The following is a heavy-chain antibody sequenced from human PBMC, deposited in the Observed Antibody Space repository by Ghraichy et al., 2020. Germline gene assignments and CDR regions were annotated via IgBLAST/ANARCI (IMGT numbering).Heavy chain of an antibody. V-gene: IGHV4-34*01. CDR2: INHSGST. CDR1: GGSFSGYY. Sequence: SETQSLTCAVYGGSFSGYYWSWIRQPPGKGLEWIGEINHSGSTNYNPSLKSRVTISVDTSKNQFSLKLSSVTAADTAVYYCARLRYKLRLGYFQHWGQGTLVTVSS. J-gene: IGHJ1*01. D-gene: IGHD3-16*01. CDR3: ARLRYKLRLGYFQH.